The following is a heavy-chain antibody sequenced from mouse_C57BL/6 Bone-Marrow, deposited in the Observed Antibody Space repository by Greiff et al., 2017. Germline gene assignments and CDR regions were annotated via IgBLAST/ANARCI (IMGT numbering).Heavy chain of an antibody. CDR2: INPSSGYT. D-gene: IGHD2-5*01. Sequence: VQLQQSGAELAKPGASVKLSCKASGYTFTSYWMHWVKQRPGQGLEWIGYINPSSGYTKYNQKFKDKATLTAVKSSSTAYMQLSSLTHEDSAVYYCARGSNLLYYFDYWGQGTTLTVSS. CDR1: GYTFTSYW. J-gene: IGHJ2*01. V-gene: IGHV1-7*01. CDR3: ARGSNLLYYFDY.